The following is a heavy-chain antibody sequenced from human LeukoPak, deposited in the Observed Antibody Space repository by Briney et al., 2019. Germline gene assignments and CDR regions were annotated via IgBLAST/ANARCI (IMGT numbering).Heavy chain of an antibody. V-gene: IGHV6-1*01. CDR2: TYYRSKWYF. Sequence: SQTLSLTCAISGDSVSSINGAWSWIRQSPSRGLEWVGRTYYRSKWYFDYAESLKGRVTISPDTSKNQFSLQLNSVTPEDTAIYYCTRDLGNTGWYTFDFWGQGILVTVSS. CDR1: GDSVSSINGA. CDR3: TRDLGNTGWYTFDF. D-gene: IGHD6-19*01. J-gene: IGHJ4*02.